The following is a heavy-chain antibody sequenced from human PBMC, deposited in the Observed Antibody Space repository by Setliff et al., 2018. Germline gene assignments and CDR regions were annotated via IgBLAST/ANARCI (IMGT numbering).Heavy chain of an antibody. V-gene: IGHV4-4*07. CDR3: TRGKLRLGQLSLFYGFDI. Sequence: SETLSLTCTVSGDSISSYYWSWIRQPAGKGLEWIGRIYSSGSTNFNPSLKSRVTMSMDTSKNQFSLKLSSVTAADTAIYYCTRGKLRLGQLSLFYGFDIWGQGTMVTVSS. CDR1: GDSISSYY. D-gene: IGHD3-16*02. J-gene: IGHJ3*02. CDR2: IYSSGST.